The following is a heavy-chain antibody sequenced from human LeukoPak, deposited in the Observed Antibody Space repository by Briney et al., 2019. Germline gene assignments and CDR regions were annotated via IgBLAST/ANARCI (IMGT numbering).Heavy chain of an antibody. CDR1: GGSISSGDYY. J-gene: IGHJ6*03. V-gene: IGHV4-30-4*08. Sequence: SQTLSLTCTVSGGSISSGDYYWSWIRRPPGKGLEWIGYIYYSGSTYYNPSLKSRVTISVDTSKNQFSLKLSSVTADTAVCYCARDTIVVVPAARGGGWYYYMDVWGKGTTVTVSS. CDR3: ARDTIVVVPAARGGGWYYYMDV. D-gene: IGHD2-2*01. CDR2: IYYSGST.